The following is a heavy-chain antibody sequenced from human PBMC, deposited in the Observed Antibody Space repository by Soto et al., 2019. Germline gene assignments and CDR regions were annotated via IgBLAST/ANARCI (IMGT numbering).Heavy chain of an antibody. CDR3: ARGGGEVRGDKWLDP. J-gene: IGHJ5*02. D-gene: IGHD3-10*01. V-gene: IGHV4-4*02. CDR2: IYHSGTT. Sequence: PSETLSLTCAVSSASISSSNWWTWVRQPPGKGLEWIGEIYHSGTTNHNPSLQSRVSISVDKSKNQFILYLNSMTAADTAVYYCARGGGEVRGDKWLDPWGPGTLVTVSS. CDR1: SASISSSNW.